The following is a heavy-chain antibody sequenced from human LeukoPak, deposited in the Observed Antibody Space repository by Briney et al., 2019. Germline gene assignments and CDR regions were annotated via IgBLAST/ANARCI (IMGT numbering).Heavy chain of an antibody. CDR3: ARDFDIMTGYSVFDY. Sequence: GKSLRLSCAASGFTFSDYVIYRVRQAPGKGLEWVAVMSHDGSNEEYADSVKGRFTISRDNSKKTLYLQMNSLRPDDTAMYYCARDFDIMTGYSVFDYWGQGTLVTVSS. CDR2: MSHDGSNE. CDR1: GFTFSDYV. V-gene: IGHV3-30*04. J-gene: IGHJ4*02. D-gene: IGHD3-9*01.